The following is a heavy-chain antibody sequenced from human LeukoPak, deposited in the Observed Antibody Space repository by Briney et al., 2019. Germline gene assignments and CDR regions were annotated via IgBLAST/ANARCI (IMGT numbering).Heavy chain of an antibody. V-gene: IGHV4-4*07. CDR1: GGSISSYY. CDR3: AKSMTWEAFDI. Sequence: SETLSLTCTVSGGSISSYYWSWIRQPTGKGLEWIGRIYTSGGTNYNPSLKSRVTMSVDTSKNQFSLKLSSVTAADTAVYYCAKSMTWEAFDIWGQGTMATVSS. CDR2: IYTSGGT. D-gene: IGHD1-26*01. J-gene: IGHJ3*02.